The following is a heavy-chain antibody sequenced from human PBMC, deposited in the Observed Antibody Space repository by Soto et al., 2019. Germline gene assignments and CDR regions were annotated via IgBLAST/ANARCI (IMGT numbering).Heavy chain of an antibody. J-gene: IGHJ4*02. CDR3: ARPEVSYSSSWDPLDY. CDR2: ISPNTGGT. Sequence: ASVKVSCKASGYTFTDYYMHWVRQAPGQGLEWMGWISPNTGGTNHAQKFQGRVTITRDTSISTAYLELTRLTFDDTAVYYCARPEVSYSSSWDPLDYWGQGTPVTLSS. CDR1: GYTFTDYY. V-gene: IGHV1-2*02. D-gene: IGHD6-13*01.